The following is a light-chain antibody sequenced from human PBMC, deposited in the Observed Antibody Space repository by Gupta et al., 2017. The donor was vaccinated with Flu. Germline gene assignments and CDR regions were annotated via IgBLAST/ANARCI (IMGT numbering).Light chain of an antibody. CDR2: WAS. J-gene: IGKJ1*01. Sequence: DIVMTQSPDSLAVSLGERATINCKSSQSGLSSSNNKNYLAWYQQRPGQPPKLLIYWASIRKSGVPDRFSGSGSGTDFTLTISSLQAEDVAAYFCQQDQNSPPWTFGQGTKVEIK. V-gene: IGKV4-1*01. CDR3: QQDQNSPPWT. CDR1: QSGLSSSNNKNY.